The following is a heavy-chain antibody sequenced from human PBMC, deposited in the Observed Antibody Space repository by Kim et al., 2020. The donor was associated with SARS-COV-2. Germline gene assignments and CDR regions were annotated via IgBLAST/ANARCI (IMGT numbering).Heavy chain of an antibody. D-gene: IGHD3-22*01. CDR3: AKGLGPSYYYDSSGYLIYYYYYGMDV. Sequence: GGSLRLSCAASGFTFDDYVMHWVRQAPGKGLEWVSGISWNSGSIGYADSVKGRFTISRDNAKNSLYLQMNSLRAEDTALYYCAKGLGPSYYYDSSGYLIYYYYYGMDVWGQGTTVTVSS. J-gene: IGHJ6*02. CDR1: GFTFDDYV. CDR2: ISWNSGSI. V-gene: IGHV3-9*01.